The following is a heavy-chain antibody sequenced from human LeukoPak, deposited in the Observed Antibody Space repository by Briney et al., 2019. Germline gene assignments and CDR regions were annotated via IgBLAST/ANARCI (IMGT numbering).Heavy chain of an antibody. Sequence: ASVKVSCKASGYTFTSYDINWVRQATGQGLEWMGWMNPNSGNTGYAQKFQGRVTMTRNTSISTAYMELSSLRSEDTAVYYCARVVREPRSYGMDVWGQGTTVTVSS. CDR2: MNPNSGNT. D-gene: IGHD1-14*01. CDR1: GYTFTSYD. J-gene: IGHJ6*02. CDR3: ARVVREPRSYGMDV. V-gene: IGHV1-8*01.